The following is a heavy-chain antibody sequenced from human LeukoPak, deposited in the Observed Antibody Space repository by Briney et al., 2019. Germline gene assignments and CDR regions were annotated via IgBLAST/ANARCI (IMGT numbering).Heavy chain of an antibody. V-gene: IGHV5-51*01. D-gene: IGHD2-2*01. CDR2: IYPGDSDA. CDR3: AGRDIVVVPAAKSCAFDL. CDR1: GYSFTSYW. Sequence: GESLKISCQASGYSFTSYWIGWVRQMPGKGREWMGTIYPGDSDATYSPSFQGLVTISVDKSISTAYLQWSSLKASDTAMYFCAGRDIVVVPAAKSCAFDLWGQGTMVIVSS. J-gene: IGHJ3*01.